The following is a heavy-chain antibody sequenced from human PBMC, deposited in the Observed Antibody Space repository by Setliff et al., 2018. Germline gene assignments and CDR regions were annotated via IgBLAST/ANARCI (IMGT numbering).Heavy chain of an antibody. J-gene: IGHJ5*02. V-gene: IGHV4-39*07. CDR1: GASISTTYYY. D-gene: IGHD3-10*01. Sequence: SSETLSLTCSVSGASISTTYYYWDWIRQSPEKGLEWIGTIYQNGITYYNPSVKSRVTISVDKSKNQFSLSLRSVTAADTAVYYCATVGPVLNGDYISWGQGTLVTVSS. CDR3: ATVGPVLNGDYIS. CDR2: IYQNGIT.